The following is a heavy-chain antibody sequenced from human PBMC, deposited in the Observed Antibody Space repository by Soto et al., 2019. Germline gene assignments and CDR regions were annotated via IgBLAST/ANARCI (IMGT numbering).Heavy chain of an antibody. V-gene: IGHV3-23*01. CDR1: GFTFSSYA. J-gene: IGHJ4*02. CDR3: AKFPGVTMVRVIFDY. CDR2: ISGSGGST. Sequence: PGGSLRLSCAASGFTFSSYAMSGVRQAPGKGLEWVSAISGSGGSTYYADSVKGRFTISRDNSKNTLYLQMNSLRAEDTAVYYCAKFPGVTMVRVIFDYWGQGTLVTVSS. D-gene: IGHD3-10*01.